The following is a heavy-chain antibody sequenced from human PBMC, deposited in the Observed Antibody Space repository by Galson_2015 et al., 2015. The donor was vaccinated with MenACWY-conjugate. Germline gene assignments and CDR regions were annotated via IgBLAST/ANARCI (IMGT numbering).Heavy chain of an antibody. CDR1: GFTFSSYE. Sequence: SLRLSCAASGFTFSSYEMNWVRQAPGKGLEWVSYISSSGNTIYYADSVKGRFTISGDNAKNSLYLQMNSLRAEDTAVYYCARGVYDSSGYYFPWGQGTLVTVSS. V-gene: IGHV3-48*03. CDR2: ISSSGNTI. CDR3: ARGVYDSSGYYFP. D-gene: IGHD3-22*01. J-gene: IGHJ1*01.